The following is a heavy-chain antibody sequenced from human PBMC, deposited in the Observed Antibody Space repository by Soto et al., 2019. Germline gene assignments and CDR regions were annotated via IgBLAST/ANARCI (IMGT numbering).Heavy chain of an antibody. CDR3: AKAMIKSTFDY. J-gene: IGHJ4*02. CDR2: LSSSSSYI. V-gene: IGHV3-21*01. Sequence: GGSLRLSCAASGFTFSSYSMMWVRQAPGKGLEWVSLLSSSSSYIYFADSLKGRFTISRDNAKNSLYLQMNSLRAEDTAVYYCAKAMIKSTFDYWGQGTLVTVSS. D-gene: IGHD3-16*01. CDR1: GFTFSSYS.